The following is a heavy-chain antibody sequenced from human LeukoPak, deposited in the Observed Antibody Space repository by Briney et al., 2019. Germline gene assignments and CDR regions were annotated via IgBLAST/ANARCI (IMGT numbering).Heavy chain of an antibody. Sequence: ASVKVSCKASGYILSSYYMHWVRQAPGQGLEWMGIMNPSGGSTDYAQKFQGRVSMTRDKSTSTVYLELNSLRSEDTALYYCARTYCGSDCNNRYFDYWGQGTLVTVSS. CDR3: ARTYCGSDCNNRYFDY. J-gene: IGHJ4*02. CDR2: MNPSGGST. CDR1: GYILSSYY. D-gene: IGHD2-21*02. V-gene: IGHV1-46*01.